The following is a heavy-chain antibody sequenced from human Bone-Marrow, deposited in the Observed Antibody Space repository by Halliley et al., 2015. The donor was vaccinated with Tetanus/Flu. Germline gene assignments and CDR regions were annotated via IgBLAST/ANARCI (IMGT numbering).Heavy chain of an antibody. D-gene: IGHD3-3*01. J-gene: IGHJ6*02. CDR3: ARALSGPKGGMDV. CDR2: INSLGSRS. Sequence: VSRINSLGSRSSYADSVKDRFTISRKNPKNTLFLQMNSLTGGDSVLYFCARALSGPKGGMDVWGQGTPVTVSS. V-gene: IGHV3-74*01.